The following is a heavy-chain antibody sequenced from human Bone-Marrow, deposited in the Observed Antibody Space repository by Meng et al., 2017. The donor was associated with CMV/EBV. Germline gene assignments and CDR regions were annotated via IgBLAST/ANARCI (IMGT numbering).Heavy chain of an antibody. Sequence: SGPTLVKPTQTLTLNCTFSGFSLSTSGMRVSWIGQPPGKALEWLARIDWDDDKFYSTSLKTRLTISQDTSKNQVVLTMTNMDPVDTATYYCARMISGRDGYGMDVWGQGNTVTVSS. J-gene: IGHJ6*02. CDR1: GFSLSTSGMR. D-gene: IGHD5-24*01. CDR2: IDWDDDK. CDR3: ARMISGRDGYGMDV. V-gene: IGHV2-70D*14.